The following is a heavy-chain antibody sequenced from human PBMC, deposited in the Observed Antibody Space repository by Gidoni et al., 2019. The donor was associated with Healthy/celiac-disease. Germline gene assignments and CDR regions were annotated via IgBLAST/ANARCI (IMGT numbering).Heavy chain of an antibody. J-gene: IGHJ5*02. Sequence: QVQLVQSGAEVKKPGSSVKVSCKASGGTFSSYAISWVRQAPGQGLEWMGGIIPIFGTANYPQKFQGRVTITADESTSTAYMELSSLRSEDTAVYYCAREHIVVVTAIRGGFDPWGQGTLVTVSS. CDR2: IIPIFGTA. CDR1: GGTFSSYA. V-gene: IGHV1-69*01. CDR3: AREHIVVVTAIRGGFDP. D-gene: IGHD2-21*02.